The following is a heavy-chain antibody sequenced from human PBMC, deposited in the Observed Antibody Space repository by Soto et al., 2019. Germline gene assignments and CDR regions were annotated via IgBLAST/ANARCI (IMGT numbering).Heavy chain of an antibody. J-gene: IGHJ4*02. V-gene: IGHV1-18*01. CDR1: GYTFADWG. CDR3: VRVRAADFVPFEF. Sequence: QVQLVQSGAEVKKPGDSVKVSCKAFGYTFADWGISWVRQAPGQGLDWMGWISAYNGDTKYTSSLQGRVTMTTDTSTRTAYMELRSLTSDAGAVDYCVRVRAADFVPFEFWGQGTRVTVSS. CDR2: ISAYNGDT. D-gene: IGHD2-15*01.